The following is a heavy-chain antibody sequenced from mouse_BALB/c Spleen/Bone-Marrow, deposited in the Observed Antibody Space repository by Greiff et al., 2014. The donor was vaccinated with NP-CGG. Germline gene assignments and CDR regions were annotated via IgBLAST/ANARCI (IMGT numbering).Heavy chain of an antibody. CDR3: TRSLYYYPAY. J-gene: IGHJ3*01. CDR2: VYPGSDTA. V-gene: IGHV1S22*01. D-gene: IGHD1-1*01. CDR1: GYTFTDFW. Sequence: LQESGSELVRPGASVKLSCKASGYTFTDFWMHWVRQRPGQGLEWIGNVYPGSDTANYDEKFKSKATLTVDTSSSTAYMQLSSLPSEDTAVYYCTRSLYYYPAYWGQGTLVTVST.